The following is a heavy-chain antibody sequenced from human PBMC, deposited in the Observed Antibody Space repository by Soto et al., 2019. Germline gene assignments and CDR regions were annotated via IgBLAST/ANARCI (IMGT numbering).Heavy chain of an antibody. CDR3: VRDVQFQSFDY. Sequence: GGSLRLSCEASGFTVSSNYMSWVRQAPGKGLEWVSVIYSGGSTYYADSVKGRFTISRDNSKNTLFLQMNSLTAEDTAVYYCVRDVQFQSFDYWGQGTLVTVSS. J-gene: IGHJ4*02. CDR2: IYSGGST. D-gene: IGHD4-4*01. V-gene: IGHV3-66*01. CDR1: GFTVSSNY.